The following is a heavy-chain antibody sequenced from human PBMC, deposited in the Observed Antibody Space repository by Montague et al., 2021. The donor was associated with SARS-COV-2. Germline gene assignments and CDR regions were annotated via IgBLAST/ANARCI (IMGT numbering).Heavy chain of an antibody. Sequence: TLSHTCTVSGWRISSGGHYWNWIRQVPGRGLEWIGSIYYSGSTYYXXXLEGRFSISVDTSRNQFSLKVKSLTAADTAKYFCARGLFYSSQRKGDFEDWGLGTLVTVSS. J-gene: IGHJ4*02. CDR3: ARGLFYSSQRKGDFED. CDR2: IYYSGST. D-gene: IGHD2-21*01. V-gene: IGHV4-31*03. CDR1: GWRISSGGHY.